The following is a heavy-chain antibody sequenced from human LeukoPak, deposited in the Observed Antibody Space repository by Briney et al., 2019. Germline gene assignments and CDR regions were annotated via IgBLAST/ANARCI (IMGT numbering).Heavy chain of an antibody. Sequence: SQTLSLTCTVSGGSISSGGYYWSWIRQHPGKGLEWIGYIYYSGSTYYNPSLKSRVTISVDTSKNQFSLKLSSVTAADTAVYYCARGHPDSGYDFHWFDPWGQGTLVTVSS. CDR2: IYYSGST. D-gene: IGHD5-12*01. V-gene: IGHV4-31*03. J-gene: IGHJ5*02. CDR1: GGSISSGGYY. CDR3: ARGHPDSGYDFHWFDP.